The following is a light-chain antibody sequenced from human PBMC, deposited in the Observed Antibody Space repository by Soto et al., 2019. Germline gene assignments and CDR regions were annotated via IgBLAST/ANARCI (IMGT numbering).Light chain of an antibody. J-gene: IGKJ2*01. V-gene: IGKV1-39*01. CDR2: TTS. CDR3: HQSYITPPA. Sequence: DVQMTQSPSSLSASVGDRVTITCQASQNIDIYLNWYQQKPGRLPTLLIYTTSRLQSGVPIRFSGSGSGTDFTLTISNLQPEDFATYSCHQSYITPPAFGQGTKVGIK. CDR1: QNIDIY.